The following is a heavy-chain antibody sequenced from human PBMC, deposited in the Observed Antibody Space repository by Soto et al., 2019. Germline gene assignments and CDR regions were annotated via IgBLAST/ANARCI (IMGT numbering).Heavy chain of an antibody. CDR2: FDPEDGET. CDR3: ATTYYYGSGSYNGPLY. V-gene: IGHV1-24*01. D-gene: IGHD3-10*01. J-gene: IGHJ4*02. CDR1: GYTLTELS. Sequence: ASVKVSCKVSGYTLTELSMHWVRQAPGKGLEWMGGFDPEDGETIYAQKFQGRVTMTGDTSTDTAYMELSGLRSEDTAVYYCATTYYYGSGSYNGPLYWGQGTLVTVSS.